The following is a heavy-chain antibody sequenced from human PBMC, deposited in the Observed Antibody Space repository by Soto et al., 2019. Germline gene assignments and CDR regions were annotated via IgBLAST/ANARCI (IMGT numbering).Heavy chain of an antibody. J-gene: IGHJ4*02. V-gene: IGHV4-31*03. CDR1: GGSISSGGYY. CDR2: IYYSGST. Sequence: QVQLQESGPGLVKPSQTLSLTCTVSGGSISSGGYYWRWIRQHPGKGLEWIGYIYYSGSTYYNPSLKRRVTISVDTSKNQFSLKLSSVTAADTAVYYCVREDFGESQLDYWGQGTLVTVSS. CDR3: VREDFGESQLDY. D-gene: IGHD3-10*01.